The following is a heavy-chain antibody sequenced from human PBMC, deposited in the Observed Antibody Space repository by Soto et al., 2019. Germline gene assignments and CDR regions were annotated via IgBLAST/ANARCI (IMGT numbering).Heavy chain of an antibody. Sequence: GGSLRLSCAASGFTFDDYAMHWVRQAPGKGLEWVSGISWNSGSIGYADSVKGRFTISRDNAKNSLYLQMNSLRAEDTALYYCAKGNSGYGVSDWFDPWGQGTLVTVSS. CDR1: GFTFDDYA. V-gene: IGHV3-9*01. CDR2: ISWNSGSI. CDR3: AKGNSGYGVSDWFDP. D-gene: IGHD5-12*01. J-gene: IGHJ5*02.